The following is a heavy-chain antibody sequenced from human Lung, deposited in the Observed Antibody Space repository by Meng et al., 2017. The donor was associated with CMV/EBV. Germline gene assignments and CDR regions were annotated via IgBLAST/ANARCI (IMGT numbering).Heavy chain of an antibody. Sequence: QLGEAGSVLLKPSGPMSLTCAVCGGSISSSNWWRWVGQPPGKGLEWIGEIYHSGSTNYNPSLKSRVTISVDKSKNQFSLKLSSVTAADTAVYYCARVVTALWGYYFDYWGQGTLVTVSS. D-gene: IGHD2-21*02. CDR3: ARVVTALWGYYFDY. V-gene: IGHV4-4*02. CDR1: GGSISSSNW. J-gene: IGHJ4*02. CDR2: IYHSGST.